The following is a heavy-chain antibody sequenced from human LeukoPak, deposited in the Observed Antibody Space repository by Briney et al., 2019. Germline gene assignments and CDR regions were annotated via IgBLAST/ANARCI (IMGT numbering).Heavy chain of an antibody. CDR2: INSDGSDT. J-gene: IGHJ4*02. CDR1: GFTFSSYW. CDR3: AKNGPGLDYFDY. V-gene: IGHV3-74*01. Sequence: GGSMRLSCAASGFTFSSYWMHWVRQAPGKGLVWVSRINSDGSDTTYADSVKGRFTISRDNAKNTLYLQMNSLRAEDTAVYYCAKNGPGLDYFDYWGQGTLVTVSS. D-gene: IGHD3-10*01.